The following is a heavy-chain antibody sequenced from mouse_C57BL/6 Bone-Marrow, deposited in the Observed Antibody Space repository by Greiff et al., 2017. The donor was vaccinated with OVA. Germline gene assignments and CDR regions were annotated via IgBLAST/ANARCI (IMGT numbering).Heavy chain of an antibody. CDR2: ITHSGDT. J-gene: IGHJ4*01. CDR3: AGDSKGYYAMDY. Sequence: KLVESGPGLVKPSQSLFLTCSITGFPITSGYYWIWIRQSPGKPLEWMGYITHSGDTFYNPSLPSPISITRETSKNQFFLQLNSVTTEDTAMYYCAGDSKGYYAMDYWGQGTSVTVSS. V-gene: IGHV12-3*01. CDR1: GFPITSGYY.